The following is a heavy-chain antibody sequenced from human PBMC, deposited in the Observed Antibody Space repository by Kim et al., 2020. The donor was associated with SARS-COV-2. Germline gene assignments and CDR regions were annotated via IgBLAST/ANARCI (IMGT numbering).Heavy chain of an antibody. CDR1: GFTFSSYA. CDR2: ISGNGGST. V-gene: IGHV3-23*01. J-gene: IGHJ4*02. CDR3: AKRVDSSGWYYLDY. Sequence: GGSLRLSCAASGFTFSSYAMSWVRQAPGKGLEWVSGISGNGGSTYYADSVKGRFTISRDKSKNTLYLQMNSLRAEDTAVYYCAKRVDSSGWYYLDYWGQGTLVTVSS. D-gene: IGHD6-19*01.